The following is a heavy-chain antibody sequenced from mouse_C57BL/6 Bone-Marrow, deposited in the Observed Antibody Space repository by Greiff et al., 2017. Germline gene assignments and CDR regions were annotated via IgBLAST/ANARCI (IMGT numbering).Heavy chain of an antibody. Sequence: VQLQQPGAELVKPGASVKLSCKASGYTFTSYWMHWVKQRPGHGLEWIGMIHPSSGSTNYNEKFKSKATLTVDKSSSTAYMQRSSLTSEDSAGYYCARYRAYYSNYECARYYWGEGSSVSVAS. CDR2: IHPSSGST. J-gene: IGHJ4*01. V-gene: IGHV1-64*01. D-gene: IGHD2-5*01. CDR3: ARYRAYYSNYECARYY. CDR1: GYTFTSYW.